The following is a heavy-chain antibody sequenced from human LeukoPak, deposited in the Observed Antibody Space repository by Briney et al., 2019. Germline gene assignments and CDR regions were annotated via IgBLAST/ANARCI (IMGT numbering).Heavy chain of an antibody. V-gene: IGHV4-59*11. D-gene: IGHD1-26*01. CDR2: FYHAGNS. Sequence: PSETLSLTCTVSGGPITSHFWSWIRQPPGEGLEWIGNFYHAGNSNLNPSLKSRVAMSIDTSKNQFSLKLRSMTAADTAVYYCARDGPTSTASFDYWGQGTLVTVSS. CDR1: GGPITSHF. J-gene: IGHJ4*02. CDR3: ARDGPTSTASFDY.